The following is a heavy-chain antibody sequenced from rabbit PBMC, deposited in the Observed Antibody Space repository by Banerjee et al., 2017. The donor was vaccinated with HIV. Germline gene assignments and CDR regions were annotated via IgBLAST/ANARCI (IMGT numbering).Heavy chain of an antibody. Sequence: QEQLVESGGGLVKPEGSLTLTCTASGFSFSNKYVMCWVRQAPGKGLELIACIWNGDGSTYYASWVNGRFSISRSTSLSTVTLQMTSLTAADTATYFCARGDTYGYDNLWGQGTLVTVS. CDR2: IWNGDGST. V-gene: IGHV1S47*01. CDR1: GFSFSNKYV. D-gene: IGHD6-1*01. CDR3: ARGDTYGYDNL. J-gene: IGHJ4*01.